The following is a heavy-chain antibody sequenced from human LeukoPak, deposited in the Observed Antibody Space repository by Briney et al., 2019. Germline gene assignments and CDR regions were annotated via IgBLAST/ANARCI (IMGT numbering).Heavy chain of an antibody. CDR1: GFTFSSYS. Sequence: TGGSLRLSCAASGFTFSSYSMNWVRQAPGKGLEWLSSISGSSSYISYADSVKGRFTISRDNARISLYLQMKSLRAEDTAVYYCARTPSIVGYTSRELGHWYFDLWGRGTPVTVSS. V-gene: IGHV3-21*01. D-gene: IGHD6-13*01. J-gene: IGHJ2*01. CDR3: ARTPSIVGYTSRELGHWYFDL. CDR2: ISGSSSYI.